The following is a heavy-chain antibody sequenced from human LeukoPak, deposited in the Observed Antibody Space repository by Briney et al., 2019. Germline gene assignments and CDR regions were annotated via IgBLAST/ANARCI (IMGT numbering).Heavy chain of an antibody. CDR2: IYYSGST. V-gene: IGHV4-39*01. CDR3: ARLTPYSSSSAYYYYYMGV. Sequence: PSETLSLTCTVSGGSISSSSYYWGWIRQPPGKGLEWIGSIYYSGSTYYNPSLKSRVTISVDTSKNQFSLKLSSVTAADTAVYYCARLTPYSSSSAYYYYYMGVWGKGTTVTVSS. J-gene: IGHJ6*03. D-gene: IGHD6-6*01. CDR1: GGSISSSSYY.